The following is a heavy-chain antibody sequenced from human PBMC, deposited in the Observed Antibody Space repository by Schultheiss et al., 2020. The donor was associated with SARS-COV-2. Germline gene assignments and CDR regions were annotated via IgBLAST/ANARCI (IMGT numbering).Heavy chain of an antibody. D-gene: IGHD3-22*01. J-gene: IGHJ4*02. CDR3: ARFDGYLIDY. CDR2: IYYSGST. Sequence: SETLSLTCTVSGGSISSGGYYWSWIRQHPGKGLEWIGYIYYSGSTYYNPSLKSRVTISVDTSKNQFSLKLSSVTAADTAVYYCARFDGYLIDYWGQGTLVTVSS. V-gene: IGHV4-31*03. CDR1: GGSISSGGYY.